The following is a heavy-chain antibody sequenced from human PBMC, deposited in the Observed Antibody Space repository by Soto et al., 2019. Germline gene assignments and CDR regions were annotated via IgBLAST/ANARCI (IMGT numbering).Heavy chain of an antibody. CDR3: ARVQGRLRYFDFNAFDI. J-gene: IGHJ3*02. V-gene: IGHV1-69*01. Sequence: QVQLVQSGAEVKKPGSSVKVSCKASGGTFSSYAISWVRQAPGQGLEWMGGIIPIFGTANYAQKFQGRVTITADESKSTAYKEMSSLRSEETAVYYCARVQGRLRYFDFNAFDIWGQGTMVTVSS. CDR2: IIPIFGTA. CDR1: GGTFSSYA. D-gene: IGHD3-9*01.